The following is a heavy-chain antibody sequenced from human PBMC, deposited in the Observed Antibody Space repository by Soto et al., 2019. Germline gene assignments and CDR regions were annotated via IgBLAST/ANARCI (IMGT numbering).Heavy chain of an antibody. D-gene: IGHD6-6*01. CDR1: GGTFSSYA. J-gene: IGHJ6*01. V-gene: IGHV1-69*01. CDR2: ISPIFGTA. CDR3: AREAARGDYYYGMDV. Sequence: QVQLVQSGAEVKKPGSSVKVSCKASGGTFSSYAISWVRQAPGQGLEWMGGISPIFGTANYAQKFQGRVTITADESTSQDYMELSSLRSEDTAVYYYAREAARGDYYYGMDVWGQGTTVTVSS.